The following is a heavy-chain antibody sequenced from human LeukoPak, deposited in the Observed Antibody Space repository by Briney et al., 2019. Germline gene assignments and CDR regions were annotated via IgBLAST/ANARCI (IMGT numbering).Heavy chain of an antibody. CDR1: GGSISSYY. V-gene: IGHV4-59*01. D-gene: IGHD6-25*01. Sequence: SETLSLTCNVSGGSISSYYWSWIRQPPGKGLEWIGYIYYSGSTNYNPSLKRRVAISVDTSKNQFSLKLSSVTAADTAVYYCARSFAAEFAPWGQGTLVTVSS. CDR2: IYYSGST. CDR3: ARSFAAEFAP. J-gene: IGHJ5*02.